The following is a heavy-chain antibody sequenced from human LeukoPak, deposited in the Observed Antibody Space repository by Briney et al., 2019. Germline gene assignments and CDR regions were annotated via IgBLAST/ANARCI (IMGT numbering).Heavy chain of an antibody. D-gene: IGHD4-23*01. V-gene: IGHV4-39*01. Sequence: SETLSLTCTVSGGSISTSSYYWGWIRQPPGKGLEWIGNIYYSGSTYYNPSLKSRVTISVDTSKNQFSLKLSSVTAADTAVYYCARRGNYGGNPLDYWGQGTLVTVSS. CDR2: IYYSGST. CDR3: ARRGNYGGNPLDY. CDR1: GGSISTSSYY. J-gene: IGHJ4*02.